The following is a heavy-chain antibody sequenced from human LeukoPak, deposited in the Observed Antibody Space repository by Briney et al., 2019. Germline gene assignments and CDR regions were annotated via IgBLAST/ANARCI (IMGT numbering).Heavy chain of an antibody. J-gene: IGHJ4*02. CDR3: ARETRRDGYTFFDY. Sequence: SETLSLTCSVSGGSITVSGGSITTYYWSWIRQPPGNGLEWIGNIYNSGNTNYNPSLKSRVTTSVDTSKNQFSLKLSSVTAADTAVYYCARETRRDGYTFFDYWGQGTLVTVSS. V-gene: IGHV4-61*08. D-gene: IGHD5-24*01. CDR1: GGSITVSGGSITTYY. CDR2: IYNSGNT.